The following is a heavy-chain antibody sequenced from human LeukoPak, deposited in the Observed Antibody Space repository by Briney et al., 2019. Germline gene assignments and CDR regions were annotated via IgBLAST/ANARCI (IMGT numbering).Heavy chain of an antibody. Sequence: GGSLRLSCAASGFTFSTYGMHWVRQAPGKGLEWVAVIWYDGSHKYYADSVKGRFTISRDNSKNTLYLQMNSLRAEDAAVYYCARDSDGYIDYFDYWGQGTLVTVSS. CDR1: GFTFSTYG. CDR3: ARDSDGYIDYFDY. CDR2: IWYDGSHK. D-gene: IGHD5-24*01. V-gene: IGHV3-33*08. J-gene: IGHJ4*02.